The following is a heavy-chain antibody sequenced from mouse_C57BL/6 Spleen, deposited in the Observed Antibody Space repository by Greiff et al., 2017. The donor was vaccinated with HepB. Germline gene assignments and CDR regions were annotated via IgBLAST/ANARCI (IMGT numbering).Heavy chain of an antibody. Sequence: EVKLQQSGPELVKPGASVKISCKASGYSFTDYNMNWVKQSNGKSLEWIGVINPNYGTTSYNQKFKGKATLTVDQSSSTAYMQLNSLTSEDSAVYYWARSGGLGMDGYPTPFAYWGQGTLVTVSA. CDR2: INPNYGTT. CDR3: ARSGGLGMDGYPTPFAY. CDR1: GYSFTDYN. V-gene: IGHV1-39*01. D-gene: IGHD2-3*01. J-gene: IGHJ3*01.